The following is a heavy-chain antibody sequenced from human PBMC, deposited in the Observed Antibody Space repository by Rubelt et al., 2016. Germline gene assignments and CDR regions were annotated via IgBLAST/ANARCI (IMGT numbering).Heavy chain of an antibody. D-gene: IGHD3-3*01. CDR2: IYYSGST. Sequence: QVQLQQWGAGLLKPSDTLSLTCAVYGGSFSGYYWSWIRQPPGKGLAWIGYIYYSGSTNYNPALMSRVTMSVDTSKNQFLMKLSAVTAAETAVDCCARVLRFLEYFDYWGRGTLVTVSS. CDR3: ARVLRFLEYFDY. J-gene: IGHJ4*02. CDR1: GGSFSGYY. V-gene: IGHV4-34*11.